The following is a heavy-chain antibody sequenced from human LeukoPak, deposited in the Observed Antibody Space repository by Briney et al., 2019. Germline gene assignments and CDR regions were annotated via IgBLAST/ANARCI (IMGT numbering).Heavy chain of an antibody. CDR2: INPNSGGT. Sequence: ASVKVSCKASGYTFTGYYMHWVRQAPGQGLEWMGWINPNSGGTNYAQKFQDRVSMTRDTSISTAYMQLSRLRSDDTAVYYCARSPHILTGENFDFWGQGTLLTVSS. D-gene: IGHD3-9*01. V-gene: IGHV1-2*02. CDR1: GYTFTGYY. J-gene: IGHJ4*02. CDR3: ARSPHILTGENFDF.